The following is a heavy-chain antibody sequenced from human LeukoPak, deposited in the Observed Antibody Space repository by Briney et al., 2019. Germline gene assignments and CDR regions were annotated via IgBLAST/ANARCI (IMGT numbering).Heavy chain of an antibody. J-gene: IGHJ4*02. V-gene: IGHV4-39*01. CDR3: ARHLPGHFDY. CDR2: IYYSGST. Sequence: SETLSLTCTVSGGSISSSSYYWGWIRQPPGKGLEWIGSIYYSGSTYYNPSLKSRVTISVDTSKNQFSLKLSSVTAADTAVYYCARHLPGHFDYWGQGTLDTVSS. D-gene: IGHD1-14*01. CDR1: GGSISSSSYY.